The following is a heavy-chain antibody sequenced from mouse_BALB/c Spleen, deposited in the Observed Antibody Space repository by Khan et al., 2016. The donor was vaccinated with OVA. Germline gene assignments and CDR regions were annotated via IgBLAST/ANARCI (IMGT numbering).Heavy chain of an antibody. J-gene: IGHJ1*01. V-gene: IGHV2-9*02. Sequence: QVQLKESGPAMVAPSQSLSITCTVSGFSLTSYGVHWVRQPPGKGLEWLGVIWAGGSTNYNSALMSRLSISKDNSKSQVFLKMNSLQTDDTAMYYCARYYGNYGWYFDVGGAGTTGTVSS. D-gene: IGHD2-1*01. CDR1: GFSLTSYG. CDR3: ARYYGNYGWYFDV. CDR2: IWAGGST.